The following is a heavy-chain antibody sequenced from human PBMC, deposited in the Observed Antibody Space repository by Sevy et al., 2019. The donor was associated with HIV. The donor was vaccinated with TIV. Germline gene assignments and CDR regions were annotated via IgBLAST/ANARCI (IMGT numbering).Heavy chain of an antibody. V-gene: IGHV3-48*01. CDR1: GFTYGTHS. Sequence: GGSLRLSCAASGFTYGTHSMNWVRQAPGKGLEWVSYISGGSRTIYYADSVKGRFTISRDNAKNSLSLQMNGLRVEDTAVYYCARDGRRGYDMDVWGQGTTVTVSS. J-gene: IGHJ6*02. CDR2: ISGGSRTI. D-gene: IGHD3-10*01. CDR3: ARDGRRGYDMDV.